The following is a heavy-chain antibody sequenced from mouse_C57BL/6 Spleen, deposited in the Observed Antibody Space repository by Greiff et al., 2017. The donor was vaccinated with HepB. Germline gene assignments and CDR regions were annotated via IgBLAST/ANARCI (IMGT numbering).Heavy chain of an antibody. V-gene: IGHV1-19*01. CDR2: INPYNGGT. CDR1: GYTFTDYY. Sequence: EVQLQQSGPVLVKPGASVKMSCKASGYTFTDYYMNWVKQSHGKSLEWIGVINPYNGGTSYNQKFKGKATLTVDKSSSTAYMELNSLTSEDSAVYYCARRVITTVVATFPFDYWGQGTTLTVSS. CDR3: ARRVITTVVATFPFDY. J-gene: IGHJ2*01. D-gene: IGHD1-1*01.